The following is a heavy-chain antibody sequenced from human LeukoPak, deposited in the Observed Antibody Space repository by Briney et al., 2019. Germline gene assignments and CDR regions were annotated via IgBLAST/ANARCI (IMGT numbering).Heavy chain of an antibody. D-gene: IGHD3-22*01. Sequence: GASVKVSCKASGYTFTSYYMHWARQAPGQGLEWMGIINPSGGSTSYAQKFQGRVTMTRDTSTSTVYMELSSLRSEDTAVYYCARVYSSGYYDDYWGQGTLVTVSS. J-gene: IGHJ4*02. CDR2: INPSGGST. CDR1: GYTFTSYY. V-gene: IGHV1-46*01. CDR3: ARVYSSGYYDDY.